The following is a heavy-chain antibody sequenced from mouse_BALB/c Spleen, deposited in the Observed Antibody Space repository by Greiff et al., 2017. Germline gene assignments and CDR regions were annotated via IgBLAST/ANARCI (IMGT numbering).Heavy chain of an antibody. V-gene: IGHV5-17*02. D-gene: IGHD1-1*01. CDR2: ISSGSSTI. Sequence: DVKLVESGGGLVQPGGSRKLSCAASGFTFSSFGMHWVRQAPEKGLEWVAYISSGSSTIYYADTVKGRFTISRDNPKNTLFLQMTSLRSEDTAMYYCARGITTVVDDYFDYWGQGTTLTVSS. J-gene: IGHJ2*01. CDR3: ARGITTVVDDYFDY. CDR1: GFTFSSFG.